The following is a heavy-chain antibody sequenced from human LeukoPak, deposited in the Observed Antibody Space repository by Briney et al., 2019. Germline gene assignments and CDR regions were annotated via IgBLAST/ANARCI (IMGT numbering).Heavy chain of an antibody. J-gene: IGHJ4*02. D-gene: IGHD3-22*01. CDR1: GYSISSGYY. CDR3: ATLPKYDSSGYYPHFDY. CDR2: IYHSGST. V-gene: IGHV4-38-2*02. Sequence: SETLSLTCTVSGYSISSGYYWGWIRQPPGKGLEWIGSIYHSGSTYYNPSLKSRVTISVDTSKNQFSLKLSSVTAADTAVYYCATLPKYDSSGYYPHFDYWGQGTLVTVSS.